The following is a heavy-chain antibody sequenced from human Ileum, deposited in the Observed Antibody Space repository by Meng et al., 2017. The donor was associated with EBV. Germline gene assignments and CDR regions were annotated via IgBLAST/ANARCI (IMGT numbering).Heavy chain of an antibody. CDR2: FYEGTT. V-gene: IGHV4-59*01. D-gene: IGHD1-26*01. J-gene: IGHJ4*02. CDR1: GVSISGNY. CDR3: AKGGQWDPLDS. Sequence: QVQLQEAGPGLVNASGTLYLTCDVSGVSISGNYWSWIRQSPVKGLEWIGFFYEGTTNYNPSLKSRVTIAAGPANNQISLRLSSVTSADTAVYYCAKGGQWDPLDSWGRGILVTVSS.